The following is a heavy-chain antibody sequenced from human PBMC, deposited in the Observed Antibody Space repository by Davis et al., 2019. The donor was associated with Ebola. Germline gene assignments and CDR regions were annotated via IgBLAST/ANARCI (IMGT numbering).Heavy chain of an antibody. Sequence: MPSETLSLTCTISGGSISSYYWSWIWQPPGKGLEWIGYIYYSGNANYSPSLKSRVTISVDTSKKQLSLKLSSVTAADTAVYYCASVGAATVSFDYWGQGTLVTVSS. CDR1: GGSISSYY. D-gene: IGHD1-26*01. CDR3: ASVGAATVSFDY. CDR2: IYYSGNA. J-gene: IGHJ4*02. V-gene: IGHV4-59*01.